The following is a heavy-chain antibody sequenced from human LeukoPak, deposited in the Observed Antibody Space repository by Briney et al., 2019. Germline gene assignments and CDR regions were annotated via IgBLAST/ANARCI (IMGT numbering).Heavy chain of an antibody. V-gene: IGHV1-18*01. J-gene: IGHJ4*02. D-gene: IGHD1-1*01. CDR1: GYIFRDYG. Sequence: ASVKVSCKASGYIFRDYGVTWMRQAPGQGLEWMGWINTGDFNTHYAQNFQGRLTLTADTSTNTVYLESRSLRPDDAAVFYCARSHGSSDDTWDATGGDSWDQGTLVTVSS. CDR2: INTGDFNT. CDR3: ARSHGSSDDTWDATGGDS.